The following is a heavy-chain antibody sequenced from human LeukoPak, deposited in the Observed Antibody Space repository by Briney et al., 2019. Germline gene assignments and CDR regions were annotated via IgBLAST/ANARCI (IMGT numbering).Heavy chain of an antibody. V-gene: IGHV3-30-3*01. CDR2: ISYDGSNK. CDR3: ARGIAAHTTWFDP. J-gene: IGHJ5*02. Sequence: GRSLRLSCAASGFTFSSYAMHWVRQAPGKGLEWVAVISYDGSNKYYADSVKGRFTISRDNSKNTLYLQMNSLRAEDTAVYYCARGIAAHTTWFDPWGQGTLVTVSS. CDR1: GFTFSSYA. D-gene: IGHD6-6*01.